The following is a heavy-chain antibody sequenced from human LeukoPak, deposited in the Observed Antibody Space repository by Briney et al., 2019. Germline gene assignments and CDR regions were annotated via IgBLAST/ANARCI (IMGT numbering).Heavy chain of an antibody. CDR3: ARAGSGRHRLVEFDY. Sequence: GGSLRLSCAASGFTFSSYSMNWVRQAPGKGLEWVSSISGSSSSIYYADSVKGRFTIFRDNAKNSLYLQMNSLRAEDTAVYYCARAGSGRHRLVEFDYWGQGTLVTVSS. D-gene: IGHD6-19*01. J-gene: IGHJ4*02. V-gene: IGHV3-21*01. CDR1: GFTFSSYS. CDR2: ISGSSSSI.